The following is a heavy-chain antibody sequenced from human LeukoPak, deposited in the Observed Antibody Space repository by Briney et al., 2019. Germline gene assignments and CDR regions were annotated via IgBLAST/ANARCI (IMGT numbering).Heavy chain of an antibody. V-gene: IGHV3-48*01. D-gene: IGHD1-26*01. CDR3: AREPIVGGTLVDY. Sequence: GGSLRLSCAASGITFRYCSMKWGRQAPGKGLEWVSYISSSSSTIYYADSVKGRFTISRDNAKNSLYLQMNGLRAEDTAVYYCAREPIVGGTLVDYWGQGTLVTVSS. J-gene: IGHJ4*02. CDR1: GITFRYCS. CDR2: ISSSSSTI.